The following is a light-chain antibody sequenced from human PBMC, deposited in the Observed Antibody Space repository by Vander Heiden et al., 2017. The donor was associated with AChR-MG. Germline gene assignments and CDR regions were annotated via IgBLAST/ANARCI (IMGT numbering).Light chain of an antibody. V-gene: IGLV1-44*01. J-gene: IGLJ3*02. Sequence: QSVLPPPPSASATPGQRVTISCSGSSSNIGSNTVNWYQQLPGTAPKLLIYSNNQRPSGVPDRFSGSKSGTSAALAISGLQSEDEADYYCAAWDDSLNGRVFGGGTKLTVL. CDR3: AAWDDSLNGRV. CDR1: SSNIGSNT. CDR2: SNN.